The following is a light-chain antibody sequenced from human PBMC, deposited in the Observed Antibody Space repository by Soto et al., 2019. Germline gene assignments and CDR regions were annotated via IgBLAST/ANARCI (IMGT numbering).Light chain of an antibody. CDR3: QQRSNWPPMYT. Sequence: EIVLTQSPATLSLSPGEGATLSSRASQSVSSYLAWYQQKPGQAPRLLIYDASNRATGIPARFSGSGSGTDFTLTISSLEPEDCAVYYCQQRSNWPPMYTFGQGTKLEIK. CDR2: DAS. CDR1: QSVSSY. V-gene: IGKV3-11*01. J-gene: IGKJ2*01.